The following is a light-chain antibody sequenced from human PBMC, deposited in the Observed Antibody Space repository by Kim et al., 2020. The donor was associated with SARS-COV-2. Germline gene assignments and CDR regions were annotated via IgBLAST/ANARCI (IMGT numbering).Light chain of an antibody. J-gene: IGKJ1*01. CDR3: LQYGGSPRT. CDR1: QTVSAS. CDR2: DVS. Sequence: LSPGERATLSCRARQTVSASLAWYQQQPGQPPRLLIYDVSTRATGIPGRFSGSGSGTDFTLTISRLEPEDIAVYYCLQYGGSPRTFGQGTKVDIK. V-gene: IGKV3-20*01.